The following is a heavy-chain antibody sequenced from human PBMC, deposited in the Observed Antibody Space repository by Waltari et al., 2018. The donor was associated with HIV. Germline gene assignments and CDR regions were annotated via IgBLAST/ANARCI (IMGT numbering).Heavy chain of an antibody. CDR1: GYTFSTYD. CDR3: WRGLHCTATSCLLYHGMDV. D-gene: IGHD2-2*01. CDR2: MKRNSGKQ. J-gene: IGHJ6*02. V-gene: IGHV1-8*01. Sequence: QVQLVQSGAEVKKPGASVKVSCKASGYTFSTYDINWVRQATGQGLEWMGWMKRNSGKQGNAQKFQGRVNMTRNYCLRPAYMELSSLRSDDTAVYYCWRGLHCTATSCLLYHGMDVWGQGTAVSVSS.